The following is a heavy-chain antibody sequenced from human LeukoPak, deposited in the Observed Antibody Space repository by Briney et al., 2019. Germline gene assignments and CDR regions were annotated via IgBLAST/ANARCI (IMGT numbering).Heavy chain of an antibody. J-gene: IGHJ6*03. D-gene: IGHD3-3*01. V-gene: IGHV3-23*01. CDR1: GFTFSSYA. CDR2: ISGSGGST. Sequence: GGSLRLSCAASGFTFSSYAMNWVRQAPGKGLEWVSAISGSGGSTYYADSVKGRFTISRDNSKNTLYLQMNSLRAEDTAVYYCARGDTIFGVVPYYYMDVWGKGTTVTVSS. CDR3: ARGDTIFGVVPYYYMDV.